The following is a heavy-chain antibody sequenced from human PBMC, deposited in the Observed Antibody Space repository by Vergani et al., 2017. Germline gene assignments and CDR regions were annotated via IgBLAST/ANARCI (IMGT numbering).Heavy chain of an antibody. CDR1: GYTFTDYY. CDR3: ARDKGAAAGTWFDP. Sequence: EVQLVQSGAEVKKPGATVKISCKVSGYTFTDYYMHWVQQAPGKGLEWMGLVDPEDGETIYAEKFQGRVTITADTSTDTAYMELSSRGSEDTAVYYCARDKGAAAGTWFDPWGQGTLVTVSS. CDR2: VDPEDGET. V-gene: IGHV1-69-2*01. D-gene: IGHD6-13*01. J-gene: IGHJ5*02.